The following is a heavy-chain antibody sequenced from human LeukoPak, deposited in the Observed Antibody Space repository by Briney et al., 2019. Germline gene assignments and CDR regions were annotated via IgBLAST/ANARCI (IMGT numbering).Heavy chain of an antibody. D-gene: IGHD3-22*01. Sequence: SETLSLTCAVYGGSFSGYYWSWIRQPPGKGLEWIGEINHSGSTNYNPSLKSRVTISVDTPKNQFSLKLSSVTAADTAVYYCARGGITMIVVAKVFDSWGQGTLVTVSS. CDR1: GGSFSGYY. J-gene: IGHJ4*02. V-gene: IGHV4-34*01. CDR3: ARGGITMIVVAKVFDS. CDR2: INHSGST.